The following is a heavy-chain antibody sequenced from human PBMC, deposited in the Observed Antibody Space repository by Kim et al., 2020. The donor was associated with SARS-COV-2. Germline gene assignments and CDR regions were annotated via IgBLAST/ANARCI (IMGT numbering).Heavy chain of an antibody. J-gene: IGHJ6*02. CDR2: IYSGGST. CDR1: GFTVSSNY. V-gene: IGHV3-53*04. Sequence: GGSLRLSCAASGFTVSSNYMSWVRQAPGKGLEWVSVIYSGGSTYYADSVKGRFTISRHNSKNTLYLQMNSLRAEDTAVYYCATLGGLRFRPDYYGMDVWGQGTTVTVSS. CDR3: ATLGGLRFRPDYYGMDV. D-gene: IGHD3-16*01.